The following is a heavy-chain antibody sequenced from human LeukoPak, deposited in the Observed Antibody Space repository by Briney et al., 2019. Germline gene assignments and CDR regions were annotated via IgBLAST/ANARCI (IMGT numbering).Heavy chain of an antibody. J-gene: IGHJ6*02. D-gene: IGHD4-17*01. CDR1: GGSFSGYY. CDR2: INHSGST. CDR3: ASMLPTVTTIATQNYYYYGMDV. V-gene: IGHV4-34*01. Sequence: PSETLSLTCAVYGGSFSGYYWSWIRQPPGKGLEWIGEINHSGSTNYNPSLKSRVTISVDTSKNQFSLKLSSVTAADTAVYYCASMLPTVTTIATQNYYYYGMDVWGQGTTVTVSS.